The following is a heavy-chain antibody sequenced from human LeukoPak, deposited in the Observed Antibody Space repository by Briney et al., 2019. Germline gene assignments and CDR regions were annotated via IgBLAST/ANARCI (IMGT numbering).Heavy chain of an antibody. CDR3: ARDQGRVSLGYCYYYMDV. J-gene: IGHJ6*03. V-gene: IGHV3-66*02. CDR2: IYSAGST. CDR1: GFTVSSNY. D-gene: IGHD3-16*01. Sequence: GGSLRLSCAASGFTVSSNYMGWVRQAPGKGLEWVSVIYSAGSTYYADSVKGRFTISRDNSKNTLYLQMNSLRAEDTAVYYCARDQGRVSLGYCYYYMDVWGKGTTVTVSS.